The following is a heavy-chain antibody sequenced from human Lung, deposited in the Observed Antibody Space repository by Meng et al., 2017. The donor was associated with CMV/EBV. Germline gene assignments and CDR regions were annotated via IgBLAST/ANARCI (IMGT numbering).Heavy chain of an antibody. CDR2: ISYDGSNK. Sequence: GGSLRLXCAASGFTFNSYAMHWVRQAPGKGLEWVALISYDGSNKYYTDSVRGRFTISRDNSKNNLYLRMNSLTPEDTAVYYCAGSPSDIHLCFVFWGQGTLVTVSS. CDR1: GFTFNSYA. CDR3: AGSPSDIHLCFVF. J-gene: IGHJ4*02. V-gene: IGHV3-30*04. D-gene: IGHD5-18*01.